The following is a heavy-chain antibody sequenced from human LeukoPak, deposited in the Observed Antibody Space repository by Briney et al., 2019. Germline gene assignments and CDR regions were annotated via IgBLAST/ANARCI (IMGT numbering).Heavy chain of an antibody. V-gene: IGHV1-69*13. J-gene: IGHJ3*02. CDR3: ARYSSSWYQGVYAFDI. Sequence: SVKVSCKASGGTFSSYAISWVRQAPGQGLEWMGGIIPIFGTANYTQKFQGRVTITADESTSTAYMELSSLRSEDTAVYYCARYSSSWYQGVYAFDIWGQGTMVTVSS. D-gene: IGHD6-13*01. CDR2: IIPIFGTA. CDR1: GGTFSSYA.